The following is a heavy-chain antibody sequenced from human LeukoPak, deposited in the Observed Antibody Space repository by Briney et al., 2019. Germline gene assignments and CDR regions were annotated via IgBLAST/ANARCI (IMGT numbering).Heavy chain of an antibody. D-gene: IGHD3-22*01. Sequence: SETLSLTCAVDGGSFSGYYWGWIRQPPGKWLEWIGEINHSGSTNYNPSLKSRVTISVDTSKNQFSLKLSSVTAADTAVYYCGSLTYYYDSSGYYQEAFDIWGQGTMVTVSS. J-gene: IGHJ3*02. CDR3: GSLTYYYDSSGYYQEAFDI. V-gene: IGHV4-34*01. CDR1: GGSFSGYY. CDR2: INHSGST.